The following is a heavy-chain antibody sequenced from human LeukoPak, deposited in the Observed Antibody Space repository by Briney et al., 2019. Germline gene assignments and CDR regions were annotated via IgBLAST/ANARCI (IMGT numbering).Heavy chain of an antibody. CDR1: GFTFSSYS. D-gene: IGHD6-19*01. J-gene: IGHJ6*02. V-gene: IGHV3-48*01. Sequence: GGSLRLSCAASGFTFSSYSMNWVRQAPWKGLEWVSYISSSSSTIYYTDSVKGRFTISRDNAKNSLYLQMNSLRAEDTAVYYCARENVAGTDYCYGMDVWGQGTTVTVSS. CDR2: ISSSSSTI. CDR3: ARENVAGTDYCYGMDV.